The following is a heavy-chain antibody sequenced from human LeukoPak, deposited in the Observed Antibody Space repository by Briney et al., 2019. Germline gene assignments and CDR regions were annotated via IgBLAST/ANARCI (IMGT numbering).Heavy chain of an antibody. CDR2: INHSGST. CDR3: ARGGKYSSSSAIDY. CDR1: GGSFSGYH. V-gene: IGHV4-34*01. J-gene: IGHJ4*02. D-gene: IGHD6-6*01. Sequence: SETLSLTCAVYGGSFSGYHWSWIRQPPGKGPEGIGEINHSGSTNYNPSLKSRVTISVDTSKNQFSLKLSSVTAADTAVYYCARGGKYSSSSAIDYWGQGTLVTVSS.